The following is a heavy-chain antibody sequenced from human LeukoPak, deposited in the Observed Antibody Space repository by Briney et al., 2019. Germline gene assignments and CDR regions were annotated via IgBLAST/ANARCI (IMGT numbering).Heavy chain of an antibody. D-gene: IGHD6-19*01. CDR3: AMWTSGWLASDY. Sequence: ASVKVSCKTSGYTFTGYYIHWVRQAPGQGLEWMGWIDPHSGGTNYAQKFQGRVTMTRDTSITTADMELSRLRSDDTAVYYSAMWTSGWLASDYWGQATLVTVSS. CDR1: GYTFTGYY. V-gene: IGHV1-2*02. J-gene: IGHJ4*02. CDR2: IDPHSGGT.